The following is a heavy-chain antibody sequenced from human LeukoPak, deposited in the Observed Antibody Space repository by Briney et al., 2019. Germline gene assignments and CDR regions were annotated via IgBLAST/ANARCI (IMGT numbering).Heavy chain of an antibody. CDR3: ARGKRITIFGVVIYRAFDI. Sequence: SVKVSCKASGGTFSSYAISWVRQAPGQGLEWMGGIIPIFGTANYAQKFQGRVTITADESTSTAYMELSSLRSEDTAVYYCARGKRITIFGVVIYRAFDIWGQGTRVTVSS. CDR1: GGTFSSYA. D-gene: IGHD3-3*01. CDR2: IIPIFGTA. V-gene: IGHV1-69*01. J-gene: IGHJ3*02.